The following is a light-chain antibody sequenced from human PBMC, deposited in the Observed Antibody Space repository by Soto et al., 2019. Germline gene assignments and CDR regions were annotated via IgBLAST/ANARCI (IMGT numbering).Light chain of an antibody. CDR3: LLYYGGQLGV. V-gene: IGLV7-43*01. Sequence: QTVVTQEPSLTLSPGGTVTLPCATSPGPVTSGYYPNWFKQKPGQAPRALIYSTKNKYSWTPARCSGSLLGGKAALTLSGVQPEDEADYYCLLYYGGQLGVFGGGTKLTVL. CDR2: STK. J-gene: IGLJ2*01. CDR1: PGPVTSGYY.